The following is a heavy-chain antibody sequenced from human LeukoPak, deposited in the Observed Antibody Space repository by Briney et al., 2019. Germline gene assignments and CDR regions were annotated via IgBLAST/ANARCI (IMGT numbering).Heavy chain of an antibody. V-gene: IGHV4-39*07. D-gene: IGHD4-23*01. J-gene: IGHJ4*02. CDR3: ARSEVVTKYYFDY. CDR1: GGSISSSSYY. CDR2: IYHSGNT. Sequence: SETLSLTCTVSGGSISSSSYYRGWIRQPPGKGLEWIGYIYHSGNTYYNPSLKSRVTISVDTSKKQFSLKLRSVTAADTAVYYCARSEVVTKYYFDYWGQGTLVTVSS.